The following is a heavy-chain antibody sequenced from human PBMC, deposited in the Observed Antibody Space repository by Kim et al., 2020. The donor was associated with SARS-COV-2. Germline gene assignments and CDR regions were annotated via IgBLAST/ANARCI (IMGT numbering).Heavy chain of an antibody. CDR2: ISGSGGST. D-gene: IGHD4-17*01. J-gene: IGHJ4*02. Sequence: GGSLRLSCAASGFTFSSYAMSWVRQAPGKGLEWVSAISGSGGSTYYADSVKGRFTISRDNSKNTLYLQMNSLRAEDTAVYYCAIPRIPYGDYSLDYWGQGTLVTVSS. V-gene: IGHV3-23*01. CDR3: AIPRIPYGDYSLDY. CDR1: GFTFSSYA.